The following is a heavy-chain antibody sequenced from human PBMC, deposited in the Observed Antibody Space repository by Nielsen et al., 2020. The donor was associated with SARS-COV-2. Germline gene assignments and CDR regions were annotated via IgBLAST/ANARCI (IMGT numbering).Heavy chain of an antibody. V-gene: IGHV3-21*01. CDR2: ISSSSSYI. CDR3: ARQPALAAAGYYFDY. D-gene: IGHD6-13*01. J-gene: IGHJ4*02. CDR1: GFTFSSYS. Sequence: GGSLRLSCAASGFTFSSYSMNWVRQAPGKGLEWVSSISSSSSYIYYADSVKGRFTISRDNAKNSLYLQMNSLRAEDTAVYYCARQPALAAAGYYFDYWGQGTLVTVSS.